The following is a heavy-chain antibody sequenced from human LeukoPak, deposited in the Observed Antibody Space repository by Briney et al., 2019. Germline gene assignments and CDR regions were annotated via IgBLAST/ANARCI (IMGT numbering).Heavy chain of an antibody. D-gene: IGHD3-10*01. CDR2: ISYDGSDT. J-gene: IGHJ4*02. CDR1: GFTLSTYA. Sequence: GGSLRLSYAASGFTLSTYAMHWVSQAPGEGLEGVAVISYDGSDTYYADSVKGRFTISRDSSKNTLYLQMTSLRAEDTAVYYCARADFYGSGSHPPGGFDYWGQGTLVTVSS. V-gene: IGHV3-30*04. CDR3: ARADFYGSGSHPPGGFDY.